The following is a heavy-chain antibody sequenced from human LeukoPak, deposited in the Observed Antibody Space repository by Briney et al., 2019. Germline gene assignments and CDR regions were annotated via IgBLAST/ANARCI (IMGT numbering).Heavy chain of an antibody. J-gene: IGHJ6*02. D-gene: IGHD4-23*01. V-gene: IGHV3-30*18. CDR2: ISYDGSNK. CDR1: GFALSSYG. CDR3: AKRGYGGNILSTTWDNYYYGMDV. Sequence: PGGSLRLSCAASGFALSSYGMHWVRQAPGKGLEWVAVISYDGSNKYYADSVNGRFTISKDNSKNTLYLQMNSLRAEDTAVYYCAKRGYGGNILSTTWDNYYYGMDVWGQGTTVTVSS.